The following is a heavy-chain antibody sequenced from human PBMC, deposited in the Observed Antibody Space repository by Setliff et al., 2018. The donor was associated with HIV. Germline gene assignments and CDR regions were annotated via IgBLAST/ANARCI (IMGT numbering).Heavy chain of an antibody. V-gene: IGHV4-38-2*02. D-gene: IGHD2-21*02. Sequence: SETLSLTCTVSGDSISSDFYWGWIRQPPGKGLEWIGSIYHSGNTYYMPSLQSRVTISVDMSKNQFSLNLNSVTAADTAVYYCSRGQGCGGGCHYAFEMWGQGTMVTVSS. CDR1: GDSISSDFY. J-gene: IGHJ3*02. CDR2: IYHSGNT. CDR3: SRGQGCGGGCHYAFEM.